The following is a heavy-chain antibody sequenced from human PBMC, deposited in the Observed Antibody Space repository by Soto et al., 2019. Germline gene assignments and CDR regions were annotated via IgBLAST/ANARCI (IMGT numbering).Heavy chain of an antibody. Sequence: SETLSLTCTVSGGSVSSGDYYWSWIRQPPGKGLEWIGNIYYSGSANYNPSLKSRATISVDTSKNQFSLKVSSATAADTAVYYCARDFGGYNWFDPWGQGTLVTVSS. CDR2: IYYSGSA. D-gene: IGHD2-15*01. V-gene: IGHV4-61*08. CDR1: GGSVSSGDYY. J-gene: IGHJ5*02. CDR3: ARDFGGYNWFDP.